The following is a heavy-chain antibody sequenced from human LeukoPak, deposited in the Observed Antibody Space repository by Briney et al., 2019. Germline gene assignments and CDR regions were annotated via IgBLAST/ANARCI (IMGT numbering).Heavy chain of an antibody. V-gene: IGHV3-64*04. CDR1: GFTFSTYD. Sequence: PGRSLRLSCAASGFTFSTYDMHWVRQAPGKGLEYVSTISSDGRSTYYADSMKGRFTISSDNSKNTLYLQMNSLRADDTAVYYCARAGFLGGGPSDFDYWGRGTLVTVSS. J-gene: IGHJ4*02. D-gene: IGHD2-15*01. CDR3: ARAGFLGGGPSDFDY. CDR2: ISSDGRST.